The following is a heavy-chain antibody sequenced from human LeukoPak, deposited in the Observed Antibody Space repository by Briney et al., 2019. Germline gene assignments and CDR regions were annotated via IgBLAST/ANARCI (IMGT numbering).Heavy chain of an antibody. D-gene: IGHD5-18*01. V-gene: IGHV1-69*04. CDR2: IIPILGIA. CDR1: GGTFSSYA. Sequence: VKVSCKASGGTFSSYAISWVRQAPGQGLEWMGRIIPILGIANYAQKFQGRVTITADKSTGTAYMELSSLRSEDTAVYYCVDTAMVTDWGQGTLVTVSS. CDR3: VDTAMVTD. J-gene: IGHJ4*02.